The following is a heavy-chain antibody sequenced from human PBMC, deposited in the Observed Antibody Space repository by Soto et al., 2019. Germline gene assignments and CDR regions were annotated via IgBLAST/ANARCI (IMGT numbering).Heavy chain of an antibody. CDR1: GFTFSDYY. V-gene: IGHV3-11*01. CDR2: ISSSGSTI. J-gene: IGHJ4*02. D-gene: IGHD3-22*01. Sequence: PGGSLRLSCAASGFTFSDYYMSWIRQAPGKGLEWVSYISSSGSTIYYADYVKGRFTISRDNAKNSLYLQMNSLRAEDTVVYYCAITPPYYYDSSGYFDYWGQGTLVTVSS. CDR3: AITPPYYYDSSGYFDY.